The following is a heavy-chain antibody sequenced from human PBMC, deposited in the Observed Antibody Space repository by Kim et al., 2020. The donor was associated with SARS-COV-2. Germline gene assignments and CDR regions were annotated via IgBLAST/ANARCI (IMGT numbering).Heavy chain of an antibody. D-gene: IGHD3-3*01. J-gene: IGHJ3*02. V-gene: IGHV4-31*02. CDR3: ARATFYDFWSGNAFDI. Sequence: SPKSRVTISVDPSKNQFSLKLSSVTAADTAVYYCARATFYDFWSGNAFDIWGQGTMVTVSS.